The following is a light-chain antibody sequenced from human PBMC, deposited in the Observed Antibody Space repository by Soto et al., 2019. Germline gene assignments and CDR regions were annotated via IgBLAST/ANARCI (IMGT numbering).Light chain of an antibody. Sequence: QSALTQPPSASGSPGQSVTISCTGTSSDVGGYNYVSWYQQHPGKAPKLIISEVSKRPSGVPDRFSGSKSGNTASLTVSGLQAEDEADYYCSSYTSSSTSPYVFGTGTKLTVL. CDR3: SSYTSSSTSPYV. CDR2: EVS. V-gene: IGLV2-8*01. J-gene: IGLJ1*01. CDR1: SSDVGGYNY.